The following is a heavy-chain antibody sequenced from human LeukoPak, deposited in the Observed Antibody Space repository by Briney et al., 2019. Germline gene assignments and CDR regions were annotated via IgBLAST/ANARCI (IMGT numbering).Heavy chain of an antibody. V-gene: IGHV4-4*02. CDR2: IYHSGST. D-gene: IGHD2-2*01. Sequence: PSETLSLTCAVSGGSISSSNWWSWVRQPPGKGLEWIGEIYHSGSTNYNPSLKSRVTISVDKSKNQFSLKLSSVTAADTAVYYCARDGPAYTSRWYDYYYGLDVWGQGTTVTVSS. J-gene: IGHJ6*02. CDR1: GGSISSSNW. CDR3: ARDGPAYTSRWYDYYYGLDV.